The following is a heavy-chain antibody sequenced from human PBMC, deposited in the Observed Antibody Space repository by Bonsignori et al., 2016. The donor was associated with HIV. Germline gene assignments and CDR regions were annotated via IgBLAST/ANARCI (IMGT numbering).Heavy chain of an antibody. D-gene: IGHD4-17*01. V-gene: IGHV3-53*01. CDR2: IYSGGST. J-gene: IGHJ3*02. CDR3: ARADGDYEGAFDI. Sequence: VRQAPGKGLEWVSVIYSGGSTYYADSVKGRFTISRDNSKNTLYLQMNSLRAEDTAVYYCARADGDYEGAFDIWGQGTMVTVSS.